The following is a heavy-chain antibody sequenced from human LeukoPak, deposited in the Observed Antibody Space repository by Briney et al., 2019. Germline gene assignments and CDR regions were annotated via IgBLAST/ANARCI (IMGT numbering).Heavy chain of an antibody. J-gene: IGHJ4*02. CDR3: ATGERMVRGDGVDY. D-gene: IGHD3-10*01. CDR1: GFTVRNNY. Sequence: GGSLRLSCAASGFTVRNNYMSWVRQAPGRGLEWVSVIYSGGSTYYADSVKGRFTISRDNSKNTLYLQMNSLRAEDTAVYFCATGERMVRGDGVDYWGQGTLVTVSS. CDR2: IYSGGST. V-gene: IGHV3-66*01.